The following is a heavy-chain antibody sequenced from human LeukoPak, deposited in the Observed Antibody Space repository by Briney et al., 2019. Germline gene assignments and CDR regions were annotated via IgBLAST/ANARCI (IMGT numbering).Heavy chain of an antibody. CDR2: VNPNSGGT. J-gene: IGHJ5*02. Sequence: ASVKVSCMASGYTFTGYYMHWVRQAPGQGLEWMGWVNPNSGGTNYAQKFQGRVTMTRDTSISTAYMELSRLRSDDTAVYYCARASEYSYGSCFDPRGQGTLVTVSS. V-gene: IGHV1-2*02. CDR3: ARASEYSYGSCFDP. D-gene: IGHD5-18*01. CDR1: GYTFTGYY.